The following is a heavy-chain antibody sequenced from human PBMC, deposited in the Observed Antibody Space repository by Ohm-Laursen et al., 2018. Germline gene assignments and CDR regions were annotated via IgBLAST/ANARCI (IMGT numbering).Heavy chain of an antibody. Sequence: SLRLSCAASTLTFSNCGMHWVRQAPGKGLEWVADIWYDGTNKKYRDSVKGRFTISRDNSKKKLYLQMNSLRAEDTAVYYCVRETIAVAGRGWFDTWGQGTLVTVSS. V-gene: IGHV3-33*01. CDR2: IWYDGTNK. J-gene: IGHJ5*02. CDR3: VRETIAVAGRGWFDT. CDR1: TLTFSNCG. D-gene: IGHD6-19*01.